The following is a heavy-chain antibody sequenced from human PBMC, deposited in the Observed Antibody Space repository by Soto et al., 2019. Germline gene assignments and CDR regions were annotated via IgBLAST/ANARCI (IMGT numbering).Heavy chain of an antibody. CDR1: GFTFSSYG. V-gene: IGHV3-33*06. Sequence: QVQRVESGGGVVQPGRSLRLSCAASGFTFSSYGKHWVRQAPGKGLEWVAVIWFDGSNKFYADSVKGRFTISRDNSKNTVSLQMNSLRDEDSAAYYCANTGPYWGHGTLVTVSS. CDR2: IWFDGSNK. J-gene: IGHJ4*01. CDR3: ANTGPY.